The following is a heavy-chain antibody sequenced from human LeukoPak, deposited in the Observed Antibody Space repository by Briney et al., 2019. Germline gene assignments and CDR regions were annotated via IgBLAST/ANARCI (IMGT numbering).Heavy chain of an antibody. J-gene: IGHJ4*02. CDR3: ARDGDTAMVYDY. V-gene: IGHV3-7*01. CDR1: GFTFSSYA. CDR2: IKQDGSEK. D-gene: IGHD5-18*01. Sequence: GGSLRLSCAASGFTFSSYAVSWVRQAPGKGLEWVANIKQDGSEKYYVDSVKGRFTISRDNAKNSLYLQMNSLRAEDTAVYYCARDGDTAMVYDYWGQGTLVTVPS.